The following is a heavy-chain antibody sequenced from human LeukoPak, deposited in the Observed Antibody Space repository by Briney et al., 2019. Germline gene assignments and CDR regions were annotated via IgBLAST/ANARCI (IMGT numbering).Heavy chain of an antibody. J-gene: IGHJ4*02. CDR1: GFTFSSYG. CDR2: IRYDGSNK. D-gene: IGHD6-19*01. Sequence: GGSLRLSCAASGFTFSSYGMHWVRQAPGKGLEWVAFIRYDGSNKYYADSVKGRFTISRDNSKNTLYLQMNSLRAEDTAVYYCATDSGFIAVAATGDIDYWGQGTLVTVSS. CDR3: ATDSGFIAVAATGDIDY. V-gene: IGHV3-30*02.